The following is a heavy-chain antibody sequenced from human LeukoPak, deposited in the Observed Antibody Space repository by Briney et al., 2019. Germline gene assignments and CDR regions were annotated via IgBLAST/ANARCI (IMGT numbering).Heavy chain of an antibody. Sequence: TSETLSLTCTVSGYSISSGYYWGWIRQPPGKGLEWIGSIYHSGSTYYNPSLKSRVTISVDTSKNQFSLKLSSATAADTAVYYCARSYYFDYWGQGTLVTVSS. V-gene: IGHV4-38-2*02. CDR2: IYHSGST. CDR3: ARSYYFDY. J-gene: IGHJ4*02. CDR1: GYSISSGYY.